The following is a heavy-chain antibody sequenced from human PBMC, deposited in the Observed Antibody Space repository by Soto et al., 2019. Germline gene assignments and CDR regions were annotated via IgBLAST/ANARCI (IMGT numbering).Heavy chain of an antibody. D-gene: IGHD6-19*01. J-gene: IGHJ4*02. CDR1: GFTFDNCA. CDR2: ISGSGGST. Sequence: EVQILESGGGLVQPGGSLRLSCAASGFTFDNCAMSWVRQAPGKGLEWILGISGSGGSTYYADSVKGRFTISRDNSENTVYLQMNSLRADDTAVYYCAKGKTSGWYYFDFWGQGTLVTVSS. V-gene: IGHV3-23*01. CDR3: AKGKTSGWYYFDF.